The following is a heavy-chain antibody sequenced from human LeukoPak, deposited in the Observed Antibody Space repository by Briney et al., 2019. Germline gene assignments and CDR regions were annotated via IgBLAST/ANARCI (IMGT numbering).Heavy chain of an antibody. J-gene: IGHJ4*02. CDR3: ATSNQRVGSSWLPFDY. Sequence: HRESRKISCKGSGYSFSNYWIGWVRQMPGKGLEWMGIIYPGDSDTRYSPSFQGHVTISADKSISTAYLQWSSLKASDTAIYYCATSNQRVGSSWLPFDYWGQGTLFTASS. D-gene: IGHD6-13*01. CDR1: GYSFSNYW. CDR2: IYPGDSDT. V-gene: IGHV5-51*01.